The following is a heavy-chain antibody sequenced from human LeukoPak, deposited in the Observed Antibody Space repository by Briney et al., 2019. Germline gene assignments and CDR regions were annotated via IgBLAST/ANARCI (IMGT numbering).Heavy chain of an antibody. CDR1: GFTFNNYG. J-gene: IGHJ4*02. CDR2: IWFDEGNK. Sequence: GGSLRLSCAASGFTFNNYGMHWVRQAPGKGLEWLAFIWFDEGNKFYAASVKGRFTISRDNSKNTLYLQMNSLRAEDTAVYYCARVDDVGATQRSFDYWGQGTLVTVSS. V-gene: IGHV3-33*01. D-gene: IGHD1-26*01. CDR3: ARVDDVGATQRSFDY.